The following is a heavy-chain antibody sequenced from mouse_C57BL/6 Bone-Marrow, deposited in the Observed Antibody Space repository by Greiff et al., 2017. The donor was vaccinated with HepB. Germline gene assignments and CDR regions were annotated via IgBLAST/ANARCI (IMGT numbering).Heavy chain of an antibody. CDR3: ARGNSKNYYGSSYDY. Sequence: QVQLKQPGAELVKPGASVKLSCKASGYTFTSYWMQWVKQRPGQGLEWIGEIDPSDSYTNYNQKFKGKATLTVDTSSSTAYMQLSSLTSEDSAVYYCARGNSKNYYGSSYDYWGQGTTLTVSS. J-gene: IGHJ2*01. CDR1: GYTFTSYW. CDR2: IDPSDSYT. V-gene: IGHV1-50*01. D-gene: IGHD1-1*01.